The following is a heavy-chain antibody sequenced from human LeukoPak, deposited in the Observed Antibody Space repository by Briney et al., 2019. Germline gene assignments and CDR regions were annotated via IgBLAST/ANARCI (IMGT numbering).Heavy chain of an antibody. CDR3: AKVAPFPTVTTPYYYYMDV. J-gene: IGHJ6*03. CDR2: LYYSGTT. Sequence: PSETLSLTCTVSGGSISSYYWSWIRQPPGKGLEWIGYLYYSGTTNYNPSLKSRVTISVDTSKNQFSLKLSSVTAADTAVYYCAKVAPFPTVTTPYYYYMDVWGKGTTVTVSS. CDR1: GGSISSYY. V-gene: IGHV4-59*01. D-gene: IGHD4-11*01.